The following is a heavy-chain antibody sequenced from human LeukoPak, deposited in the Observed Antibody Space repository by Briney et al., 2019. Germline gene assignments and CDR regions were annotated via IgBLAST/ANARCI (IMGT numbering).Heavy chain of an antibody. CDR1: GFTFSSYA. CDR3: AELSITMIGGV. V-gene: IGHV3-21*01. Sequence: GGSLRLSCAASGFTFSSYAMSWVRQAPGKGLEWVSSISSSSYIYYADSVKGRFTISRDNAKNSLYLQMNSLRAEDTAVYYCAELSITMIGGVWGKGTTVTISS. J-gene: IGHJ6*04. D-gene: IGHD3-10*02. CDR2: ISSSSYI.